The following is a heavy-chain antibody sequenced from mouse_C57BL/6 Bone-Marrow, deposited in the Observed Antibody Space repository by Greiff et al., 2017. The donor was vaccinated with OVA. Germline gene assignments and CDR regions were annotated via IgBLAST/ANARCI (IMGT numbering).Heavy chain of an antibody. CDR3: ASNDYGISWFAY. CDR2: IDPDSGGT. D-gene: IGHD1-1*01. J-gene: IGHJ3*01. V-gene: IGHV1-72*01. CDR1: GYNFNSDW. Sequence: VQLQQPGAELVKPGASVKLSCTASGYNFNSDWMHWVKQRPGRGLEWIGRIDPDSGGTEYTEKFQSKATLTVDKPSNTAYMQLSSLTSEDSAVYYCASNDYGISWFAYWGTGTLVTVSA.